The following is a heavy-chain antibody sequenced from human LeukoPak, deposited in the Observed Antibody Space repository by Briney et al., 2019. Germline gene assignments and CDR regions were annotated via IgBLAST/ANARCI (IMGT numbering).Heavy chain of an antibody. CDR3: TKVRSGSSSWTLRVFDN. J-gene: IGHJ4*02. Sequence: GGSLRLSCTASGYMFSDYYMSWIRQAPDKGLEWVSTISPAGGTTYYAESMKGRFTISRDNSKSTLYLQMNSLRVEDTAVYYCTKVRSGSSSWTLRVFDNWGQGALVTVSS. CDR1: GYMFSDYY. CDR2: ISPAGGTT. V-gene: IGHV3-23*01. D-gene: IGHD6-13*01.